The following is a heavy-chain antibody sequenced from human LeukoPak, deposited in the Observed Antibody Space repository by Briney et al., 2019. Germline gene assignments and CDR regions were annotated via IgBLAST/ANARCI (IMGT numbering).Heavy chain of an antibody. V-gene: IGHV3-20*04. CDR1: GFTFDDYG. CDR3: ARVPFTVTAQYWFDP. Sequence: GGSLRLSCAASGFTFDDYGMSWVRQAPGKGLEWVSGINWNGGSTGYADFVKGRFTISRDNAKNSLYLQMNSLRAEDTALYYCARVPFTVTAQYWFDPWGQGTLVTVSS. D-gene: IGHD4-17*01. J-gene: IGHJ5*02. CDR2: INWNGGST.